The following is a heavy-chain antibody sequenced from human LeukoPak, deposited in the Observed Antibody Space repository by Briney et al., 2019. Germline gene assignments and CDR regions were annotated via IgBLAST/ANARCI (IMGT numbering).Heavy chain of an antibody. V-gene: IGHV3-30*18. CDR1: GFTFSSYV. Sequence: GGSLRLSCAASGFTFSSYVMHWVRQAPGKGLEWVAVISYDGSNKYYADSVKGRFTISRDNSKNTLYLQMNSLRAEDTAVYYCAKNPVGYFDYQGYYFDYWGQGTLVTVSS. J-gene: IGHJ4*02. CDR2: ISYDGSNK. CDR3: AKNPVGYFDYQGYYFDY. D-gene: IGHD3-9*01.